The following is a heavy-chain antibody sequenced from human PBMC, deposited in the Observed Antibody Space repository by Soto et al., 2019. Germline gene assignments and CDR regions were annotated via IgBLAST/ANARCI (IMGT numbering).Heavy chain of an antibody. CDR1: GGTFSSYS. V-gene: IGHV1-69*01. D-gene: IGHD1-26*01. J-gene: IGHJ4*02. Sequence: QVQLVQSGAEVKKPGSSVKVSCKASGGTFSSYSINWVRQAPGQGLEWMGEIIPIFGTANYAQKFQGRVTITADASTSTAYTELSSLRSEDTAVYYCARAGGRHSGGIDYWGQGALVTVSS. CDR3: ARAGGRHSGGIDY. CDR2: IIPIFGTA.